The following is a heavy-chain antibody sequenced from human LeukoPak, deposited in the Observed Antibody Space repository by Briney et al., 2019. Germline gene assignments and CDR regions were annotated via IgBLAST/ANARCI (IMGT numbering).Heavy chain of an antibody. CDR1: GGSFSGYY. Sequence: SETLSLTCAVYGGSFSGYYWSWIRQPPGKGLEWIGEINHSGSTNYNPSLKSRVTISVDTSKNQFSLKLSSVTAADTAVYYCASLEYIVVVPAAIAFDIWGQGTMVTVSS. D-gene: IGHD2-2*01. CDR2: INHSGST. J-gene: IGHJ3*02. V-gene: IGHV4-34*01. CDR3: ASLEYIVVVPAAIAFDI.